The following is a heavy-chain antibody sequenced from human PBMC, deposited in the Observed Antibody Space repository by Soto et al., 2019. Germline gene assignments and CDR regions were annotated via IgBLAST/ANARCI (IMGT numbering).Heavy chain of an antibody. CDR1: GFTFSSYG. J-gene: IGHJ5*02. Sequence: GGSLRLSCAASGFTFSSYGMHWVRQAPGKGLEWVAVISYDGSNKYYADSVKGRFTISRDNSKNTLYLQMNSLRAEDTAVYYCAKGGKEIDPWGQGTLVTVSS. V-gene: IGHV3-30*18. CDR3: AKGGKEIDP. CDR2: ISYDGSNK.